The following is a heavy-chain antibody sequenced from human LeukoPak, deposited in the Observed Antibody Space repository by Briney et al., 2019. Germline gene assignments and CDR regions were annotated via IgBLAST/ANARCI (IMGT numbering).Heavy chain of an antibody. J-gene: IGHJ4*02. CDR3: ESNKGGGDMDYFDY. V-gene: IGHV4-31*03. Sequence: SETLSLTCTVSGGSISSGGYYWSWIRQHPGKGLEWIGYIYYSGSTYYNPSLKSRVTISVDTSKNQFSLKLSSVTAADTAVYDCESNKGGGDMDYFDYWGQGTLVTVSS. CDR2: IYYSGST. D-gene: IGHD3-16*01. CDR1: GGSISSGGYY.